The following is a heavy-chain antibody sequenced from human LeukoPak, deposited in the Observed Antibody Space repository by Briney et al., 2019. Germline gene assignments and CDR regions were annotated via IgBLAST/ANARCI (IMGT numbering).Heavy chain of an antibody. D-gene: IGHD3-22*01. CDR2: ISYDGSDK. V-gene: IGHV3-30*04. J-gene: IGHJ3*02. CDR1: GFTFSSYA. Sequence: GGSLRLSCAASGFTFSSYAMYWVRQAPGKGLEWVAVISYDGSDKFYADSVKGRFTISRDNSKNTLYLQMNSLRAEDTAVYYCAREYYYDSSGYYYGGVSSAFDIWGQGTMVIVSS. CDR3: AREYYYDSSGYYYGGVSSAFDI.